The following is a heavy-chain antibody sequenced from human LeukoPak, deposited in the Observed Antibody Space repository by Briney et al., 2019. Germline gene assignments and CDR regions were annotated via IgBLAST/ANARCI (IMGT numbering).Heavy chain of an antibody. CDR1: GGSFSGYY. CDR2: ISQNGST. D-gene: IGHD6-19*01. CDR3: ARGAVGGLDY. Sequence: SETLSLTCAVYGGSFSGYYWSWIRQPPGKGLEWIGEISQNGSTNYNPSLKSRVTISVDTSKNQFSLKLSSVTAADKAVYYCARGAVGGLDYWGQGTLVTVSS. J-gene: IGHJ4*02. V-gene: IGHV4-34*01.